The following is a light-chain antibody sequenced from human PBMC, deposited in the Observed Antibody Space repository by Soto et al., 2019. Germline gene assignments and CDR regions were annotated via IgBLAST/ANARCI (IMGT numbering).Light chain of an antibody. Sequence: EIVLTQSPGTLSLSPGERATLSCRASQSVSSSYLAWYQQKPGQAPRPLLYGASSRAIGIPDRFSGSGAGTDFTLSMSRQEPVDFAVYSGHQYGSSPGTFGQGTKVEIK. CDR2: GAS. CDR3: HQYGSSPGT. CDR1: QSVSSSY. J-gene: IGKJ1*01. V-gene: IGKV3-20*01.